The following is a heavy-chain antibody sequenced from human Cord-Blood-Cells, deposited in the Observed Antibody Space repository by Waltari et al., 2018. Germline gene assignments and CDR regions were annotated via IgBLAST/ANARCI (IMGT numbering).Heavy chain of an antibody. D-gene: IGHD6-13*01. CDR1: GGSFSGYY. CDR2: INHSGST. J-gene: IGHJ6*03. CDR3: ARGGRGLAAAGDYYYYMDV. Sequence: QVQLQQWGAGLLKPSETLSLTCAVYGGSFSGYYWSWIRQPPGKGLEWIGEINHSGSTNYNPSLKSRVTISVDTSKNQFSLKLSSVTAADTAVYYCARGGRGLAAAGDYYYYMDVWGKGTTVTVSS. V-gene: IGHV4-34*01.